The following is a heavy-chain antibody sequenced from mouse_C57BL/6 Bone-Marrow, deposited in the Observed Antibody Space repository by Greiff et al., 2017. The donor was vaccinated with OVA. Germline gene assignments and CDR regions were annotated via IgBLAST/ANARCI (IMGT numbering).Heavy chain of an antibody. Sequence: EVKLVESGGGLVKPGGSLKLSCAASGFTFSDYGMHWVRQAPEKGLEWVAYISSGSSTIYYADTVKGRFTISRDNATNTLFLQMTSLRFEDTAMYDCARGGYYGPYAMDYWGQGTSVTVSS. CDR3: ARGGYYGPYAMDY. J-gene: IGHJ4*01. CDR1: GFTFSDYG. CDR2: ISSGSSTI. D-gene: IGHD1-2*01. V-gene: IGHV5-17*01.